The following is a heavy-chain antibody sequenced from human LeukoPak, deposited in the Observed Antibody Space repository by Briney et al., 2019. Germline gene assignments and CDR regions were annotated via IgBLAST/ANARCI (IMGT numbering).Heavy chain of an antibody. Sequence: KTGGSLRLSCAASGFTFSSYSMNWVRQAPGKGLEWASSISSSSSYIYYADSVKGRFTISRDNAKNSLYLQMNGLRAEDTAVYYCARRLRYDFWSPNYYFDYWGQGTLVTVSS. CDR2: ISSSSSYI. CDR1: GFTFSSYS. J-gene: IGHJ4*02. D-gene: IGHD3-3*01. CDR3: ARRLRYDFWSPNYYFDY. V-gene: IGHV3-21*01.